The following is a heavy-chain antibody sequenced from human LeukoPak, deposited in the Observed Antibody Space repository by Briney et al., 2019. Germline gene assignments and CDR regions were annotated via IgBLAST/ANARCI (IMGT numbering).Heavy chain of an antibody. CDR1: GFTFSVAA. V-gene: IGHV3-23*01. J-gene: IGHJ3*01. D-gene: IGHD1-1*01. CDR2: IGASGEST. Sequence: GGSLRLSWAASGFTFSVAAMTWVRQAPGKGLEWVSLIGASGESTYYADSVKGRFTISRDNSKNTLSLQMNSLRVEDTAMYFCAKDIQISTWGLGTMVTVSS. CDR3: AKDIQIST.